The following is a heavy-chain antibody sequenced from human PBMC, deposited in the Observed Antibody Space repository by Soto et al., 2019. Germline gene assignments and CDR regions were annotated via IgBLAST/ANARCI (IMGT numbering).Heavy chain of an antibody. J-gene: IGHJ5*02. CDR1: GYTITGYY. CDR3: ARERVAASRRTRSNWFDP. V-gene: IGHV1-2*02. D-gene: IGHD6-13*01. CDR2: INPNSGGT. Sequence: ASVKVSCKASGYTITGYYMHWVRQAPGQGLEWMGWINPNSGGTNYAQKFQGRVTMTRDTSISTAYMELSRLRSDDTAVYYCARERVAASRRTRSNWFDPWGQGTLVTVSS.